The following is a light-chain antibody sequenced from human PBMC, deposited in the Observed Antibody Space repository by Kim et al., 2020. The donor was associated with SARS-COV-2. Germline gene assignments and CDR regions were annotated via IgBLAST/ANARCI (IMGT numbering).Light chain of an antibody. J-gene: IGKJ2*01. CDR1: QGINNLW. V-gene: IGKV1-12*01. Sequence: ASVAYRVTLTCRASQGINNLWLAWYQQKPEKAPNLLIYAASTLQSGVPSRFSGSGSGTAFTLTISSLQPEDVTTFYCQQANSFPYTFGQGTKLEI. CDR2: AAS. CDR3: QQANSFPYT.